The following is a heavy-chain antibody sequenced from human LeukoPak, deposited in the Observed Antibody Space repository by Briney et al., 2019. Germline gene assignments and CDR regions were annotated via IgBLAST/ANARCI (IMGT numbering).Heavy chain of an antibody. CDR1: GFTFSSHS. J-gene: IGHJ4*02. V-gene: IGHV3-48*01. D-gene: IGHD3-10*01. Sequence: GGSLRLSCAASGFTFSSHSMNWVRQAPGKGLEWVSYISSSSSTINYADSVKGRFTISRDNAKNSLYLQMNSLRAEDTAVYYCAKDIGRFGELPYDYWGQGTLVTVSS. CDR3: AKDIGRFGELPYDY. CDR2: ISSSSSTI.